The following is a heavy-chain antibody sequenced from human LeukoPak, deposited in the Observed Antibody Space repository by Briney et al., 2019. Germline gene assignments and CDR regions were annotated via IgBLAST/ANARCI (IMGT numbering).Heavy chain of an antibody. J-gene: IGHJ4*02. CDR1: GFTFSDYY. CDR3: ARLIVVVTAVDY. Sequence: GGSLRLSCAASGFTFSDYYMSWIRQAPGKGLEWVSYISSSGSTIYYADSVKGRFTISRDDAKNSLYLQMNSLRAEDTAVYYCARLIVVVTAVDYWGQGTLVTVSS. V-gene: IGHV3-11*01. CDR2: ISSSGSTI. D-gene: IGHD2-21*02.